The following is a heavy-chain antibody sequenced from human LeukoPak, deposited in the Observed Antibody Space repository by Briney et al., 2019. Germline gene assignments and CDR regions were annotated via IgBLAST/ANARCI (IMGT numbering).Heavy chain of an antibody. Sequence: SETLSLTCTVSGGSISSSSYYWGWIRQPPGKGLEWIGSISYSGSTNHIPSLKSRVTISADTSKNQFSLKLSSVTAADTAVYYCARHRAYSSSSPFDYWGQGTLVTVSS. CDR3: ARHRAYSSSSPFDY. CDR1: GGSISSSSYY. V-gene: IGHV4-39*01. D-gene: IGHD6-6*01. J-gene: IGHJ4*02. CDR2: ISYSGST.